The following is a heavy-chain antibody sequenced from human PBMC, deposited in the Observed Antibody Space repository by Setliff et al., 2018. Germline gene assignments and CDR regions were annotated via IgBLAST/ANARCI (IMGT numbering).Heavy chain of an antibody. CDR1: GFTFSSLW. CDR2: INGDATIA. D-gene: IGHD7-27*01. V-gene: IGHV3-74*01. J-gene: IGHJ6*03. Sequence: GGSLRLSCAASGFTFSSLWMSWVRQAPGKGLEWVSRINGDATIANYADSVKGRFTISRDNARNALYLQMVSLRGEDSGVYFCAALDWGENFYNVDVWGKGTTVTVSS. CDR3: AALDWGENFYNVDV.